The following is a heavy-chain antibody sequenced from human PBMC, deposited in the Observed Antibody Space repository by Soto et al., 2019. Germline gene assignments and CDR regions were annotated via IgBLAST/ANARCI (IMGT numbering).Heavy chain of an antibody. J-gene: IGHJ5*02. Sequence: GGSLSLSWAASGFTLSGYTMHWVRQSPGKGLEWVAVTSYDGTYKYYAVSVRGRFTISRDNSKNMLYLQMNSLRAEDSALYYCARVFSSNWFDPWGQGTLVTVSS. CDR2: TSYDGTYK. D-gene: IGHD3-3*01. V-gene: IGHV3-30-3*01. CDR3: ARVFSSNWFDP. CDR1: GFTLSGYT.